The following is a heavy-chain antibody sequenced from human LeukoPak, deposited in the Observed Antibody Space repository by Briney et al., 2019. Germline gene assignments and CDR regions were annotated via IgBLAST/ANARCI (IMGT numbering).Heavy chain of an antibody. CDR2: ISADGGST. CDR1: GFTFSSHA. Sequence: GGSLRLSCATSGFTFSSHAMHWVRQAPGKGLEWVSLISADGGSTFSADSVKGRFSISRDNSKNSLYLQMNSLRSEDTAMYYCAKESGKFDYWGQGTLVAVSS. V-gene: IGHV3-43*02. J-gene: IGHJ4*02. CDR3: AKESGKFDY.